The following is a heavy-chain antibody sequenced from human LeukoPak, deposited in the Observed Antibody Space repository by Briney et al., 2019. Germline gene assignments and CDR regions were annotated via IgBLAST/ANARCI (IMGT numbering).Heavy chain of an antibody. Sequence: ASVKVSCKASGYTVTSYGISWVRQAPGQGLEWMGWISAYNGNTNYAQKLQGRVTMTTDTSTSTAYMDTAVYYCARDHYYGSGSFDYWGQGTLVTVSS. CDR3: GSFDY. D-gene: IGHD3-10*01. V-gene: IGHV1-18*01. CDR2: ISAYNGNT. J-gene: IGHJ4*02. CDR1: GYTVTSYG.